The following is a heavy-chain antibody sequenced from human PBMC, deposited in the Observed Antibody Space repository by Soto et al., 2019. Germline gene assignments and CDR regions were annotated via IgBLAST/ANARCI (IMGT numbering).Heavy chain of an antibody. D-gene: IGHD2-2*01. Sequence: QVQLQESGPGLVKPSGTLSLTCAVSGGSISSNNWWNWVRQSPGKGLEWIGEVYHSGTTNYNPSRXSXAXIXXDTSKNQFFLKLNSVTAADTAVYYCARVLQYCSGNSCYFDIWGQGTMVTVSS. V-gene: IGHV4-4*02. CDR1: GGSISSNNW. CDR2: VYHSGTT. J-gene: IGHJ3*02. CDR3: ARVLQYCSGNSCYFDI.